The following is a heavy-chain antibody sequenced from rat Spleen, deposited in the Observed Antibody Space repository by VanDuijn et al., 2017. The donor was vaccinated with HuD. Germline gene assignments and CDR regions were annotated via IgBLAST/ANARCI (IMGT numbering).Heavy chain of an antibody. V-gene: IGHV5-20*01. CDR1: GFTFSDYH. Sequence: EVQLVESGGGLVQPGRSLKLSCAASGFTFSDYHMAWVRQAPTKGLEWVASISYDGSSFYYRDSVKGRFTISRDNTRSTLYLQMDSLRSEDTATYYCTTVTYWGQGTLVTVSS. CDR2: ISYDGSSF. J-gene: IGHJ3*01. CDR3: TTVTY.